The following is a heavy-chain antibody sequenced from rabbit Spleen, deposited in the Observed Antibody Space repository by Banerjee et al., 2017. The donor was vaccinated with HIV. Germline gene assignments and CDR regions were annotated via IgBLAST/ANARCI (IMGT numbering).Heavy chain of an antibody. CDR3: ARDGAGGSYFAL. CDR2: IYTGSSGST. J-gene: IGHJ4*01. D-gene: IGHD8-1*01. V-gene: IGHV1S45*01. Sequence: QEQLVESGGGLVKPEGSLTLTCKASGFDFSSNYYFSWVRQAPGKGLELIAYIYTGSSGSTYYASWAKGRFTISKTSSTTVTLQMTSLTDADTATYFCARDGAGGSYFALWGPGTLVTVS. CDR1: GFDFSSNYY.